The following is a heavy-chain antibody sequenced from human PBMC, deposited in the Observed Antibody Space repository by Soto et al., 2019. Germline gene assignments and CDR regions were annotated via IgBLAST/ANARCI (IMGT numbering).Heavy chain of an antibody. V-gene: IGHV1-2*04. D-gene: IGHD2-15*01. CDR3: ARGFHPPRYCSGGSCDPDYYYGMDV. CDR2: INPNSGGT. CDR1: GYTFTVYY. J-gene: IGHJ6*02. Sequence: GASVKVSCKASGYTFTVYYMHWVLQAPGQGLEWMGWINPNSGGTNYAQKFQGWVTITRDTSISTAYMELSRLRSDDTAVYYCARGFHPPRYCSGGSCDPDYYYGMDVWGQGTTVTVSS.